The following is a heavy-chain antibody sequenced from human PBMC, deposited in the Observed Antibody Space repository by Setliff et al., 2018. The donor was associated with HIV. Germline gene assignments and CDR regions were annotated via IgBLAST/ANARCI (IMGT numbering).Heavy chain of an antibody. J-gene: IGHJ2*01. Sequence: ASVKVSCKASGYTFTDYFIHWVRQAPGQGLEWMGWIGPRIGDTKIPQRFKGRVTMTRDTSINTAYMELTGLRSDDTAVYYCARGVDYGDYVGFWYFDLWGRGTLVTVSS. V-gene: IGHV1-2*02. CDR3: ARGVDYGDYVGFWYFDL. CDR1: GYTFTDYF. D-gene: IGHD4-17*01. CDR2: IGPRIGDT.